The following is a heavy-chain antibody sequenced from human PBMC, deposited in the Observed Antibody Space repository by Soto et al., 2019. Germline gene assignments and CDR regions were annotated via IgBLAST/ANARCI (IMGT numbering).Heavy chain of an antibody. Sequence: PGGSLRLSCAASGFIFSNAWINWVRQAPGKGLEWVGRIKSKTDGGTTDYAAPVKGRFTISRDDSKNTLYLQMNSLKTEDTAVYYCTTSRGFGELFDYGMDVWGQGTTVTVSS. CDR3: TTSRGFGELFDYGMDV. CDR2: IKSKTDGGTT. J-gene: IGHJ6*02. D-gene: IGHD3-10*01. CDR1: GFIFSNAW. V-gene: IGHV3-15*07.